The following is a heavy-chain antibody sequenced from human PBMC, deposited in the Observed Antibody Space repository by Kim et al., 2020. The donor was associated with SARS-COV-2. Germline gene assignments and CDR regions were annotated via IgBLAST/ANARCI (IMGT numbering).Heavy chain of an antibody. Sequence: GGSLRLSRAASGFTFSDYYMSWIRQAPGKGLEWVSYISRSSSYTNYADSVKGRFTISRDNAKNSLYLQMNSLRAEDTAVYYCARSRYSSSPSDYWGQGTLVTVSS. D-gene: IGHD6-6*01. V-gene: IGHV3-11*03. CDR2: ISRSSSYT. CDR1: GFTFSDYY. J-gene: IGHJ4*02. CDR3: ARSRYSSSPSDY.